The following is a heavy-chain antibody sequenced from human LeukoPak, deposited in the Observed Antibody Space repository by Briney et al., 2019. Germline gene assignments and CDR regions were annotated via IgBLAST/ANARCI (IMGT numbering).Heavy chain of an antibody. Sequence: SETLSLTCAISGVSFSDYYWNWIRQPPGKGLEWIGEIHPSGITNYNPSLNSRVTMSVDTSKKHFSLKLTSVTDADTAVYYCARGLDHAKTGYWGQGSLVTVSS. CDR2: IHPSGIT. CDR1: GVSFSDYY. V-gene: IGHV4-34*01. CDR3: ARGLDHAKTGY. D-gene: IGHD3/OR15-3a*01. J-gene: IGHJ4*02.